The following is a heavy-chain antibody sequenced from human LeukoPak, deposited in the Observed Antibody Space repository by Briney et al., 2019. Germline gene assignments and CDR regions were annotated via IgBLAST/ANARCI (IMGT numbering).Heavy chain of an antibody. CDR1: GFTFSSYG. V-gene: IGHV3-30*18. D-gene: IGHD6-19*01. Sequence: GGSLRLSCAASGFTFSSYGMHWVRQAPGKGLEWVAVISYDGSNKYYADSVKGRFTISRDNSKNTLYLQMKSLRAEDTAVYYCAKAGGSGWYPDFDYWGQGTLVTVSS. J-gene: IGHJ4*02. CDR2: ISYDGSNK. CDR3: AKAGGSGWYPDFDY.